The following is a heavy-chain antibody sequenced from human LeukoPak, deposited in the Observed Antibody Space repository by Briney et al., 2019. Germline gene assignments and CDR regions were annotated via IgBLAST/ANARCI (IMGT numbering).Heavy chain of an antibody. CDR1: GFTFTSSA. V-gene: IGHV1-58*02. Sequence: SVKVSCKXSGFTFTSSAMQWVRQARGQRLEGIGWIVVGSGNTNYSQKFQERVTITRDMSTSTAYMELSSLRSEDTAVYYCAADLWCSGGSCYSDSSGWYSNYWGQGTLVTVSS. J-gene: IGHJ4*02. CDR3: AADLWCSGGSCYSDSSGWYSNY. D-gene: IGHD2-15*01. CDR2: IVVGSGNT.